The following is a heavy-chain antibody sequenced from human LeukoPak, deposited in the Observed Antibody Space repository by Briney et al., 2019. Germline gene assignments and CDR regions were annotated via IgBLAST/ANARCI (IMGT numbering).Heavy chain of an antibody. CDR3: ARFVGGRSGYFYYMDA. CDR2: FYLSGST. J-gene: IGHJ6*03. D-gene: IGHD2-15*01. V-gene: IGHV4-38-2*02. Sequence: SETLSLTCTVSGYSISSGYYWGWIRQPPGKGLEWIGSFYLSGSTYYNPSLRSRVSISVDTPKNLVSLNLTSVTAADTAVYHCARFVGGRSGYFYYMDAWGIGTTVTVSS. CDR1: GYSISSGYY.